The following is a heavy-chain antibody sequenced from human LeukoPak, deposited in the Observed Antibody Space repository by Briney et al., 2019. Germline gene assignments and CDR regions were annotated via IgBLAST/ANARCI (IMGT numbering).Heavy chain of an antibody. Sequence: SGGSLRLSCAASGFTFSSYWMRWVRQAPGKGLVWVSRINSDGSSTSYADSVKGRFTISRDNAKNTLYLQMNSLRAEDTAVYYCATYDFWSGYYGYWGQGTLVTVSS. CDR2: INSDGSST. D-gene: IGHD3-3*01. CDR3: ATYDFWSGYYGY. CDR1: GFTFSSYW. V-gene: IGHV3-74*01. J-gene: IGHJ4*02.